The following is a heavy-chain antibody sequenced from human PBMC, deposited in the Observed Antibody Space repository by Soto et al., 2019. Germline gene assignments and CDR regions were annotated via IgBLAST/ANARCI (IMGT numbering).Heavy chain of an antibody. D-gene: IGHD6-6*01. CDR1: GFAFSNYA. V-gene: IGHV3-23*01. CDR2: ISTSIDAT. J-gene: IGHJ4*02. CDR3: AKDRTVAARNFDY. Sequence: EVQLLESGGGLVQPGGSLRLSCAASGFAFSNYAMHWVRQAPGKGLEWVSSISTSIDATYYADSVKGRFTISRDDSKNTPYLQMNSLRAEDSAVYYCAKDRTVAARNFDYWGQGTQVTVSS.